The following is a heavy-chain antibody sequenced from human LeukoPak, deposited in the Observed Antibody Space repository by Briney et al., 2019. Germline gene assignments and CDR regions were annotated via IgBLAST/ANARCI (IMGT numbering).Heavy chain of an antibody. CDR1: GYTFTIYY. V-gene: IGHV1-46*04. J-gene: IGHJ4*02. CDR2: INPGGGST. Sequence: ASVKVSCKASGYTFTIYYMHWVRQAPGQGLEWMGIINPGGGSTSYAQRLQGRVTMTRDTSTSTVYMELSSLRSEDTAVYYCARDGHSSGWYGRSDFDYWGQGTLVTVSS. CDR3: ARDGHSSGWYGRSDFDY. D-gene: IGHD6-19*01.